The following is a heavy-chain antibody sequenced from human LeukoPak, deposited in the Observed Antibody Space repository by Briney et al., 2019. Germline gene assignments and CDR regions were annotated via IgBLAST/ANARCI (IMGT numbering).Heavy chain of an antibody. CDR1: GFTFNGYD. Sequence: GGSLTLSCAASGFTFNGYDLTWVRQAPGKGLEWVLFISGSGGSIYYAVSVRGRFTVSRDNSKNTLNLQMNSLRAEDTAIYYCAKTVGPCSGDGWWTLDYWGQGTLFTVSS. J-gene: IGHJ4*02. CDR3: AKTVGPCSGDGWWTLDY. V-gene: IGHV3-23*01. CDR2: ISGSGGSI. D-gene: IGHD2-15*01.